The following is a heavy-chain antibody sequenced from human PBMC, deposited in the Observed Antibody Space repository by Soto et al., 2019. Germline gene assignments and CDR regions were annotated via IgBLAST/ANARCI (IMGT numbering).Heavy chain of an antibody. CDR1: GTSISSSY. CDR3: ARHKVDGEYSSRSGFDS. CDR2: IHYSGSTT. J-gene: IGHJ4*02. V-gene: IGHV4-59*01. Sequence: QVHLQESGPGLVKPSETLSLTCTVSGTSISSSYWSWIRQPPGKGLEWIGYIHYSGSTTSYNPSLKRRVTISIDMSKQNQFSLKRRSVTAADTAVYLCARHKVDGEYSSRSGFDSWGQGTLVTVSS. D-gene: IGHD6-6*01.